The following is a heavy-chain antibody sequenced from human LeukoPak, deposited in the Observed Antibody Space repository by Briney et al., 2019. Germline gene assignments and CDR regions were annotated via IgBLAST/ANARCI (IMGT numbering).Heavy chain of an antibody. Sequence: SETLSLTCAVYGGSFSGYYWSWIRQPPGKGLEWIGEINHRGTTNYNPPLKSRVTISVDASKNQFSLKLSSVTAADTAVYYCSGVSPTAPYYGMDVWGKGITVTVFS. V-gene: IGHV4-34*01. CDR3: SGVSPTAPYYGMDV. D-gene: IGHD2-8*01. J-gene: IGHJ6*01. CDR2: INHRGTT. CDR1: GGSFSGYY.